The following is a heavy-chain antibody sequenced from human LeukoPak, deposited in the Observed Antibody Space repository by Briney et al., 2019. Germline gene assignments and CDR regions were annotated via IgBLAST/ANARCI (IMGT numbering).Heavy chain of an antibody. CDR3: ARDIGAVVGIAVAGTFDY. D-gene: IGHD6-19*01. V-gene: IGHV1-2*02. CDR2: INPNSGGT. CDR1: GYTFTSHY. Sequence: AASVKVSCKASGYTFTSHYMHWVRQAPGQGLEWMGWINPNSGGTNYAQKFQGRVTMTRDTSISTAYMELSRLRSDDTAVYYCARDIGAVVGIAVAGTFDYWGQGTLVTVSS. J-gene: IGHJ4*02.